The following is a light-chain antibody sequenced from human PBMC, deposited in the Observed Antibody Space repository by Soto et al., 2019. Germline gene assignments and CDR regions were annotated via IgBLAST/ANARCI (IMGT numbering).Light chain of an antibody. CDR2: DAS. V-gene: IGKV1-5*01. Sequence: IQLAQFTWALSASLRQSVTITCLSSQGVSSFLAWYQQKPGKAPKVLIYDASTMENGVPSRFSGSGSGTEFTLTISSLQPDDFAPYYCQQYNTDPPSTFGQGTKVDIK. J-gene: IGKJ1*01. CDR1: QGVSSF. CDR3: QQYNTDPPST.